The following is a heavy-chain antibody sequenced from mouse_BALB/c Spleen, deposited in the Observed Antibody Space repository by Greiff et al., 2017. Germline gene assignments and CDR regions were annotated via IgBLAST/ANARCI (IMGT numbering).Heavy chain of an antibody. CDR2: IDPSDSET. V-gene: IGHV1S126*01. D-gene: IGHD2-1*01. Sequence: VQVVESGPQLVRPGASVKISCKASGYSFTSYWMHWVKQRPGQGLEWIGMIDPSDSETRLNQKFKDKATLTVDKSSSTAYMQLSSPTSDDSAVYFCARNRVVTTFDYWGQGTTLTVSS. CDR3: ARNRVVTTFDY. J-gene: IGHJ2*01. CDR1: GYSFTSYW.